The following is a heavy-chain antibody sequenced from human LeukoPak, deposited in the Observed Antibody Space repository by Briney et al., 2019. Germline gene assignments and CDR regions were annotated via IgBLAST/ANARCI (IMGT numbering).Heavy chain of an antibody. V-gene: IGHV3-30*02. CDR3: AKVSAYSSSRGNYFDY. CDR2: IRYDGSNK. D-gene: IGHD6-6*01. Sequence: GGSLRLSCAASGFTFSSYGMHWVRQAPGKGLEWVAFIRYDGSNKYYADSVKGRFTISRDNSKNTLYLQMNSLRAEDTAVYYCAKVSAYSSSRGNYFDYWGQGTLVTVSS. J-gene: IGHJ4*02. CDR1: GFTFSSYG.